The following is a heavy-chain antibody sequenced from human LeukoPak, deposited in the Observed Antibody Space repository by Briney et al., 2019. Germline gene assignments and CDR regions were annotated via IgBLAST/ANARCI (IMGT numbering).Heavy chain of an antibody. CDR2: INHSGST. J-gene: IGHJ4*02. CDR1: GGSISSYY. CDR3: ARGRGSKSTFDY. V-gene: IGHV4-34*01. Sequence: PSETLSLTCTVSGGSISSYYWSWIRQPPGKGLEWIGEINHSGSTNYNPSLKSRVTISVDTSKNQFSLKLSSVTAADTAVYYCARGRGSKSTFDYWGQGTLVTVSS. D-gene: IGHD2-2*01.